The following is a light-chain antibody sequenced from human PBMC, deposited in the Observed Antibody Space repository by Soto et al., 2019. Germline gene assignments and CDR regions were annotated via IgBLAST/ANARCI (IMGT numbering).Light chain of an antibody. CDR2: DNI. CDR1: SSNIGNNY. J-gene: IGLJ1*01. V-gene: IGLV1-51*01. Sequence: QSVLTQPPSVSAAPGQGVTISCSGTSSNIGNNYVSWYQQLPGTAPKLLIYDNIKRPSGTPGRFSGSKSGTSATLGITGLQTGDEADYYCGTWDSSLSAEIFGTGTKLTVL. CDR3: GTWDSSLSAEI.